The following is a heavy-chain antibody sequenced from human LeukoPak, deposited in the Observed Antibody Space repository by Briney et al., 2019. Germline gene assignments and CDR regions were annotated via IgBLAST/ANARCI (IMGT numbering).Heavy chain of an antibody. J-gene: IGHJ4*02. CDR2: ISSSSSYI. Sequence: PGGSLRLSCAASGFTFSSYAMNWVRQAPGKGLEWVSSISSSSSYIYYADSVKGRFTISRDNAKNSLYLQMNSLRAEDTAVYYCARCEDYYDSSGYYPLDYWGQGTLVTVSS. V-gene: IGHV3-21*01. CDR3: ARCEDYYDSSGYYPLDY. D-gene: IGHD3-22*01. CDR1: GFTFSSYA.